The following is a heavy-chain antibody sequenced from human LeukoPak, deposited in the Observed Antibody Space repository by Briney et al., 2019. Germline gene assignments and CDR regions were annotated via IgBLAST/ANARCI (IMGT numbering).Heavy chain of an antibody. CDR3: AREPKTTIFGVVTSGADY. V-gene: IGHV3-48*01. CDR1: GFTFSSYS. Sequence: GGSLRLSCAASGFTFSSYSMNWVRQAPGKGPEWISYVTSSSRTIYYADSVKGRFTISRDNAKSSLYLQLDSLRAEDTAVYYCAREPKTTIFGVVTSGADYWGQGTLVTVSS. J-gene: IGHJ4*02. CDR2: VTSSSRTI. D-gene: IGHD3-3*01.